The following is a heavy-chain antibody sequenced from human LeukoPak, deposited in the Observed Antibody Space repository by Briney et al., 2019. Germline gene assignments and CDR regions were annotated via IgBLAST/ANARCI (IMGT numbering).Heavy chain of an antibody. CDR3: ARATWEIKFDY. D-gene: IGHD1-26*01. CDR2: IYHSGST. CDR1: GGSISSGGYS. Sequence: SQTLSLTCAVSGGSISSGGYSWSWIRQPPGKGLEWIGYIYHSGSTYYNPSLKSRVTISVDTSKNQFSLTLSSVTAADTAVYSCARATWEIKFDYWGQGTLVTVSS. V-gene: IGHV4-30-2*05. J-gene: IGHJ4*02.